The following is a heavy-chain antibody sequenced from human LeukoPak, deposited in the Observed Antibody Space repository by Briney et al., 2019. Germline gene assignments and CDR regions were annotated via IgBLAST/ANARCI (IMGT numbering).Heavy chain of an antibody. CDR1: GGSITSYH. CDR2: ISYSGST. D-gene: IGHD1-26*01. CDR3: AGEKLPAGGYLDY. J-gene: IGHJ4*02. V-gene: IGHV4-59*08. Sequence: SETLSLTCTVSGGSITSYHWSWIRQPPGKGLEWIGYISYSGSTNYNPSLKSRVTISIDTSKNQFSLSLRSVTAADTAVYYCAGEKLPAGGYLDYWGQGTLVTVSS.